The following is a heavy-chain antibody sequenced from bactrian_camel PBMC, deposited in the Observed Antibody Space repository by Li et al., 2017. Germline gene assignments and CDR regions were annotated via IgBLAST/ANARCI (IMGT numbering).Heavy chain of an antibody. CDR1: GFTFSSYG. J-gene: IGHJ4*01. D-gene: IGHD2*01. V-gene: IGHV3S67*01. Sequence: DVQLVESGGGLVQPGGSLTLSCAASGFTFSSYGMSWVRQAPGKEREGVAAIPSDGSTTYADSVKGRFTISQDNAKTTLYLQSNSLKTEDTAMNYCAKEPGGYYYLSDPDHWGQGTQVTVS. CDR3: AKEPGGYYYLSDPDH. CDR2: IPSDGST.